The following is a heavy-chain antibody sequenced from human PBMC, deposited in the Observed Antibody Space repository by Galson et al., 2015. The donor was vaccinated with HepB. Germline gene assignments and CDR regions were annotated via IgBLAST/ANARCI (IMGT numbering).Heavy chain of an antibody. Sequence: SLRLSCAASGFTFSDYYMSWIRQAPGKGLEWVSYISSSGSTIYYADSVKGRFTISRDSAKNSLYLQMNSLRAEDTAVYYCARVSLEGPVTTVTTGSYFDYWGQGTLVTVSS. CDR1: GFTFSDYY. J-gene: IGHJ4*02. D-gene: IGHD4-11*01. CDR2: ISSSGSTI. V-gene: IGHV3-11*01. CDR3: ARVSLEGPVTTVTTGSYFDY.